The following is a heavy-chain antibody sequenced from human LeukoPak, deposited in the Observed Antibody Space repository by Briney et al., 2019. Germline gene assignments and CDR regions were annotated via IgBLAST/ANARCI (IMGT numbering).Heavy chain of an antibody. J-gene: IGHJ6*03. CDR1: GGSISSGGYY. CDR2: IYHSGST. D-gene: IGHD6-6*01. CDR3: ARDEGRDSSLPGRRYMDV. V-gene: IGHV4-30-2*01. Sequence: PSQTLSLTCTVSGGSISSGGYYWSWIRQPPGKGLGWIGYIYHSGSTYYNPSLKSRVTISVDRSKNQFSLKLSSVTAADTAVYYCARDEGRDSSLPGRRYMDVWGKGTTVTVSS.